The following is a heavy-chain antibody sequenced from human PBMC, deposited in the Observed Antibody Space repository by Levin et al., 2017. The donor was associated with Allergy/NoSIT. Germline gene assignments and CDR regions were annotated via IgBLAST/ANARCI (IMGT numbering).Heavy chain of an antibody. CDR2: ISGSGGST. V-gene: IGHV3-23*01. CDR3: AIHQPNQLLAGIDY. J-gene: IGHJ4*02. D-gene: IGHD2-2*01. Sequence: PGGSLRLSCAASGFTFKNYAMSWVRQAPGKGLEWVSAISGSGGSTYYADSVKGRFTISRDNSKNTLYLQMNSLRAEDTAVYYCAIHQPNQLLAGIDYWGQGTLVTVSS. CDR1: GFTFKNYA.